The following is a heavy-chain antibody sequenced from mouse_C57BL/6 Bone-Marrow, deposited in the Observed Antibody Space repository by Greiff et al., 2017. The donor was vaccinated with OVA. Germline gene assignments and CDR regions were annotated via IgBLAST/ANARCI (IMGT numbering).Heavy chain of an antibody. D-gene: IGHD2-4*01. V-gene: IGHV1-81*01. J-gene: IGHJ3*01. CDR1: GYTFTSYG. CDR3: ARLRRGVFAY. CDR2: IYPRSGNT. Sequence: QVQLQQSGAELARPGASVKLSCKASGYTFTSYGISWVKQRTGQGLEWIGEIYPRSGNTYYNEKFKGKATLTADKSSSTAYMELRSLTSEDSAVYFCARLRRGVFAYWGQGTLVTVSA.